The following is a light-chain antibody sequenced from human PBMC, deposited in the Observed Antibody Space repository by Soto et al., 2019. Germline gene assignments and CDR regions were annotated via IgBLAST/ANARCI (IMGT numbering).Light chain of an antibody. CDR2: LNSDGSH. CDR3: QTWGTGIQV. Sequence: QLVLTQSPSASASLGASVKLTCTLSSGHNNYAIAWHQQQPEKGPRYLMKLNSDGSHSKGDGIPDRFSGSSSGAERYLTISNLQSEDEADCYCQTWGTGIQVFGGGTQLTVL. J-gene: IGLJ7*01. CDR1: SGHNNYA. V-gene: IGLV4-69*01.